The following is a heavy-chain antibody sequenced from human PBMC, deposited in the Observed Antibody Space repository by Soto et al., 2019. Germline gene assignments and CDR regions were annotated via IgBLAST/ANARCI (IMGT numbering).Heavy chain of an antibody. CDR3: VRSHPTHWLDP. Sequence: ASSVKVSCKASGGTFSSYAISWVRQAPGQGLEWMGGIIPIFGTANYAQKFQGRVTITADESTSTAYMELSSLRSEDTAVECCVRSHPTHWLDPWGQGTLVNASS. CDR2: IIPIFGTA. V-gene: IGHV1-69*13. J-gene: IGHJ5*02. CDR1: GGTFSSYA.